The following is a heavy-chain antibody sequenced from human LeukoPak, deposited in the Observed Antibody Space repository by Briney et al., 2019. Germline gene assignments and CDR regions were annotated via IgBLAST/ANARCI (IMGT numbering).Heavy chain of an antibody. V-gene: IGHV1-46*01. Sequence: GASVKVSCKASGYTFTGYYMHWVRQAPGQGLEWMGIINPSGGSTSYAQKFQGRVTMTRDTSTSTVYMELSSLRSEDTAVYYCARATDYYDSSGPRGAFDIWGQGTMVTVSS. CDR3: ARATDYYDSSGPRGAFDI. CDR2: INPSGGST. D-gene: IGHD3-22*01. CDR1: GYTFTGYY. J-gene: IGHJ3*02.